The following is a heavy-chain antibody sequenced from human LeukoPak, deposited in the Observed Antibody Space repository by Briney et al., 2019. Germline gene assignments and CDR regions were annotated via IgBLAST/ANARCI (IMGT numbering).Heavy chain of an antibody. J-gene: IGHJ3*02. V-gene: IGHV3-21*01. D-gene: IGHD6-13*01. CDR1: GFTFRSYS. CDR3: ARVSGRSSSWCDNDAFDI. CDR2: MNAISTDM. Sequence: GGSLRLSCAASGFTFRSYSMIWVRQAPGKGLERVSSMNAISTDMYYADSVRGRFTISRDNAKNSLFLQMNSLRAEDTAVYYCARVSGRSSSWCDNDAFDIWGQGTLVTVSS.